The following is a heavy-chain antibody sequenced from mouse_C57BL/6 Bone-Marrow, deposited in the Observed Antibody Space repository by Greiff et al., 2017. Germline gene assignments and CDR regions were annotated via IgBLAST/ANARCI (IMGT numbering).Heavy chain of an antibody. D-gene: IGHD1-1*01. CDR1: GYTFTSYW. V-gene: IGHV1-72*01. Sequence: QVQLKQPGAELVKPGASVKLSCKASGYTFTSYWMHWVKQRPGRGLEWIGRIDPNSGGTKYNEKFKSKATLTVDKPSSTAYMQLSSLTSEDSAVYYCARWEVTTVVATGYFDVWGTGTTVTVSS. CDR2: IDPNSGGT. J-gene: IGHJ1*03. CDR3: ARWEVTTVVATGYFDV.